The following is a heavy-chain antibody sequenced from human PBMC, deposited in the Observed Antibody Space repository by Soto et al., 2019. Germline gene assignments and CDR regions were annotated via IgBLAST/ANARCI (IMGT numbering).Heavy chain of an antibody. V-gene: IGHV3-30*18. CDR3: AKDYYDSSGYQSLI. J-gene: IGHJ4*02. Sequence: QVQLVESGGGVVQPGRSLRLSCAASGFTFSSYGMHWVRQAPGKGLEWVAVISYDGSNKYYADSVKGRFTISRDNSKNTLYLQMNSLRAEDTAVYYCAKDYYDSSGYQSLIWGQGTLVTVSS. CDR2: ISYDGSNK. D-gene: IGHD3-22*01. CDR1: GFTFSSYG.